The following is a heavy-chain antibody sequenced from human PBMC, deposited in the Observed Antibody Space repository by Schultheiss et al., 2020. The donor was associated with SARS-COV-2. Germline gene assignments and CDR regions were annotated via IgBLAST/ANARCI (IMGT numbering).Heavy chain of an antibody. D-gene: IGHD5-18*01. CDR1: GGSVSSGSYY. CDR2: ISYSGST. V-gene: IGHV4-61*01. CDR3: ARDGYSYGTFGY. J-gene: IGHJ4*02. Sequence: GSLRLSCTVSGGSVSSGSYYWSWIRQPPGKDLEWIGYISYSGSTNYNPSLKSRVTVSVDTSKNQFSLKLRSVTPADTAVYFCARDGYSYGTFGYWGQGTLVTVSS.